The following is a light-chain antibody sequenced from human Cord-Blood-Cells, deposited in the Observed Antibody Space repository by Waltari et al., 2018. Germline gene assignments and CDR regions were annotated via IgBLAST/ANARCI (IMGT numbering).Light chain of an antibody. Sequence: EIVLTQSPGTLSLSPGERATLSCRASQSFSSSYLAWYQQKPGQAPRLLIYGASSRATGIPDRFSGSGSGTDFTITISRLEPEDFAVYYCQQYGSSLRTFGQGTKVEIK. CDR3: QQYGSSLRT. CDR2: GAS. J-gene: IGKJ1*01. V-gene: IGKV3-20*01. CDR1: QSFSSSY.